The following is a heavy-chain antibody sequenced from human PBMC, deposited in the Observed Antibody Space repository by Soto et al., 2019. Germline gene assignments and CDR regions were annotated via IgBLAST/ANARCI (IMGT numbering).Heavy chain of an antibody. D-gene: IGHD5-12*01. J-gene: IGHJ4*02. CDR3: TRSTQYSASLEFDF. V-gene: IGHV1-2*02. CDR1: GYTFTDYF. Sequence: XSVKVSCKASGYTFTDYFIHWVRQAPGQGLEWMGWINPDNGGTVYAQKFQGRITMARDTPVSTVYMELSGLRSGDTAVYYCTRSTQYSASLEFDFWGQETLVTAPQ. CDR2: INPDNGGT.